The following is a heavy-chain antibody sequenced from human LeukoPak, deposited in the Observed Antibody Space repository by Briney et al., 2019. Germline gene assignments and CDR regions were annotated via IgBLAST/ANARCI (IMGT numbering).Heavy chain of an antibody. CDR2: IIPIFGTA. Sequence: PLASVKVSCKASGGTFSSYAISWVRQAPGQGLEWMGGIIPIFGTANYAQKFQGRVTITADESTSTAYMELSSLRSEDTAVYYCASSNDEYSDFWSGCTRTRMDVWGQGTTVTVSS. D-gene: IGHD3-3*01. J-gene: IGHJ6*02. CDR1: GGTFSSYA. CDR3: ASSNDEYSDFWSGCTRTRMDV. V-gene: IGHV1-69*13.